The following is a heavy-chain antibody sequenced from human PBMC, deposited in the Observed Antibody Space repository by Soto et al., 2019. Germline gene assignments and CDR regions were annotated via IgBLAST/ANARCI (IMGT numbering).Heavy chain of an antibody. CDR3: ARFHTIAAAGRRYGMDV. D-gene: IGHD6-13*01. V-gene: IGHV1-3*01. Sequence: ASVKVSCKASGYTFTSYAMHWVRQAPGQRLEWMGWINAGNGNTKYSQKFQGRVTITRDTSASTAYMELSSLRSEDTAAYYCARFHTIAAAGRRYGMDVWGQGTTVTVSS. J-gene: IGHJ6*02. CDR2: INAGNGNT. CDR1: GYTFTSYA.